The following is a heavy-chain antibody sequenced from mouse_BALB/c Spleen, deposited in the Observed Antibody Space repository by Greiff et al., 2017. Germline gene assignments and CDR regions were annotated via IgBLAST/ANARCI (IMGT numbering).Heavy chain of an antibody. Sequence: EVKVEESGGGLVKPGGSLKLSCAASGFAFSSYDMSWVRQTPEKRLEWVAYISSGGGSTYYPDTVKGRFTISRDNAKNTLYLQMSSLKSEDTAMYYCARPNLRYYAMDYWGQGTSVTVSS. CDR2: ISSGGGST. CDR3: ARPNLRYYAMDY. D-gene: IGHD6-5*01. J-gene: IGHJ4*01. V-gene: IGHV5-12-1*01. CDR1: GFAFSSYD.